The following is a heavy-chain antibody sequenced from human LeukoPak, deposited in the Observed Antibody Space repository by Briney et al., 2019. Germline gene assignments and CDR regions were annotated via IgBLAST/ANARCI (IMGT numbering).Heavy chain of an antibody. D-gene: IGHD6-6*01. J-gene: IGHJ6*03. CDR3: ARNGYSSSSGSSYYYYYYMDV. Sequence: SETLSLTCTVSGYSISSGYYWGWIRQPPGKGLEWIGSIYHSGSTYYNPSLKSRVTISVDTSKNQFSLKLSSVTAADPAVYYCARNGYSSSSGSSYYYYYYMDVWGKGTTVTVSS. CDR2: IYHSGST. CDR1: GYSISSGYY. V-gene: IGHV4-38-2*02.